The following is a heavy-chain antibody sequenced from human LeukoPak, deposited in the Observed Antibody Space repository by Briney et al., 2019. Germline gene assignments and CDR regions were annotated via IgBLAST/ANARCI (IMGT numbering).Heavy chain of an antibody. D-gene: IGHD1-26*01. CDR2: ISYDGSTK. V-gene: IGHV3-30*04. CDR1: GFTFSDYA. Sequence: GRSLRLSCAASGFTFSDYAIHWVRQAPGKGLEWVAVISYDGSTKYYADSVKGRFTISRDNSKNTLYLQMNSLKTEDTAVYYCTTDEWEPPYYFDYWGQGTLVTVSS. J-gene: IGHJ4*02. CDR3: TTDEWEPPYYFDY.